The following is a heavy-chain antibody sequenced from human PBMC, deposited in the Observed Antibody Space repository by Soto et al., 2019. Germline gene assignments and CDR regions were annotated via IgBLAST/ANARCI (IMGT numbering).Heavy chain of an antibody. Sequence: EVQLVESGGGLVQPGGSLRLSCAASGFTFSSYWMSWVRQAPGKGLEWVANIKQDGREKYSVDSVKGRFTISRDNAKNPLDLQMNSLRAEDTAVYYCASDPGIAVAGGGFDYWGQGTLVTVSS. D-gene: IGHD6-19*01. J-gene: IGHJ4*02. CDR1: GFTFSSYW. CDR2: IKQDGREK. CDR3: ASDPGIAVAGGGFDY. V-gene: IGHV3-7*01.